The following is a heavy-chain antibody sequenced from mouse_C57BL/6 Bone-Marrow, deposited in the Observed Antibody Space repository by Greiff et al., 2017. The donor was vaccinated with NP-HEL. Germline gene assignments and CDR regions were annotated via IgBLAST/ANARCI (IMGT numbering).Heavy chain of an antibody. D-gene: IGHD1-1*01. Sequence: EVHLVESGEGLVKPGGSLKLSCAASGFTFSSYAMSWVRQTPEKRLEWVAYISSGGDYIYYADTVKGRFTISRDNARNTLYLQMSSLKSEDTAMYYCTRDYYDSSRYFDVWGTGTTVTVSS. CDR3: TRDYYDSSRYFDV. CDR2: ISSGGDYI. CDR1: GFTFSSYA. V-gene: IGHV5-9-1*02. J-gene: IGHJ1*03.